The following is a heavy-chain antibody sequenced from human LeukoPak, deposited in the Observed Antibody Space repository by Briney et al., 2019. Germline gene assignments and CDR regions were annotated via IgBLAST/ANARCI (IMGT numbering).Heavy chain of an antibody. CDR2: ISSSSSYI. V-gene: IGHV3-21*01. CDR1: GFTFSSYS. J-gene: IGHJ4*02. D-gene: IGHD1/OR15-1a*01. Sequence: RTGGSLRLSCAAFGFTFSSYSMNWVRQAPGKGLEWVSSISSSSSYIYYADSVKGRFTISRDNAKNSLYLQMNSLRAEDTAVYYCARVQAGINNGLDYWGQGTLVTVSS. CDR3: ARVQAGINNGLDY.